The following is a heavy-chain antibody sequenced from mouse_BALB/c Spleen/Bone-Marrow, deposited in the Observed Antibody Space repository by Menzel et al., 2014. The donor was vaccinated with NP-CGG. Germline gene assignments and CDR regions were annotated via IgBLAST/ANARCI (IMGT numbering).Heavy chain of an antibody. CDR1: GFTFSSFG. Sequence: EVMLVESGGGLVQPGGSRKLSCAASGFTFSSFGMHWVRQAPERGLERVAYISSGSSTIFYADTVKGRFTISRDNPKNTLFLQMTSLRSEDTAMYYCTRGGNWEDFDYWGQGTTLTVSS. CDR2: ISSGSSTI. D-gene: IGHD4-1*01. V-gene: IGHV5-17*02. CDR3: TRGGNWEDFDY. J-gene: IGHJ2*01.